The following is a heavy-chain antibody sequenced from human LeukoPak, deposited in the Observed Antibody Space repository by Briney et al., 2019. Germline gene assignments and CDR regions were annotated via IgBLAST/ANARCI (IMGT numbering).Heavy chain of an antibody. J-gene: IGHJ6*02. Sequence: PGGSLRLSCAASGFTLSSYAMSWVRQAPGKGLEWVSLISGNAGSTYYADSVKGRFTISRDITKNSLYLQMNSLRAEDTAVYYCATFPSRYCSSTSCFSLNYGMDVWGQGTTVTVSS. D-gene: IGHD2-2*01. CDR3: ATFPSRYCSSTSCFSLNYGMDV. CDR1: GFTLSSYA. V-gene: IGHV3-23*01. CDR2: ISGNAGST.